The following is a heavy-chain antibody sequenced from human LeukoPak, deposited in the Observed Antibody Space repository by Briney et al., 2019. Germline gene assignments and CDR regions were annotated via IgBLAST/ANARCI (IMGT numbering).Heavy chain of an antibody. CDR1: GFTFSSYS. V-gene: IGHV3-21*01. D-gene: IGHD6-13*01. Sequence: TGGSLRLSCAASGFTFSSYSMNWVRQAPGKGLEWDSSISSSSSYIYYADSVKGRFTISRDNAKNSLYLQMNSLRAEDTAVYYCARDISRAVAGSGCDYWGPGTLVTVSS. CDR3: ARDISRAVAGSGCDY. J-gene: IGHJ4*02. CDR2: ISSSSSYI.